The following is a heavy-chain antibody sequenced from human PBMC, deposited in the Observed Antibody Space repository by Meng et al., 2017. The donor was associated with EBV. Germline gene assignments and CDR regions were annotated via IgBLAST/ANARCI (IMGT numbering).Heavy chain of an antibody. CDR2: LIPMSGAP. CDR3: ASESGRGFTPDF. J-gene: IGHJ4*02. D-gene: IGHD3-10*01. Sequence: QVQVEQSGAEVKRPGSSVKISCKTSGGPFRSDAVSWVRQGPGQGLEWLGGLIPMSGAPHYAQKFQDRVTITADEYTRTHYMELSSLRSDDTAMYYCASESGRGFTPDFRGQGTLVTVSS. V-gene: IGHV1-69*01. CDR1: GGPFRSDA.